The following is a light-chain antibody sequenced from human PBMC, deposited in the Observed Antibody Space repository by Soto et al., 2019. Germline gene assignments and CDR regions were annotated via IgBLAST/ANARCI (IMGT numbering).Light chain of an antibody. CDR2: AAS. CDR1: QDIRSD. CDR3: LQDYTYPRT. J-gene: IGKJ1*01. V-gene: IGKV1-6*01. Sequence: AIQMTRSPSSLSASVGDRVTITCRASQDIRSDLAWYQKKSGKAPKLLIYAASSLQSGVPSRFSGSGSGSDFTLTISSLQPEDFATYYCLQDYTYPRTFGQGTSVEI.